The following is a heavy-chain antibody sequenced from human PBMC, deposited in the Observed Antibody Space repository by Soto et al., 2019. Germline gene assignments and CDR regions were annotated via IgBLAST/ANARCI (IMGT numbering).Heavy chain of an antibody. D-gene: IGHD2-2*01. J-gene: IGHJ4*02. CDR3: ARGGSIVVVPAAMPRNYYFDY. Sequence: SETLSLTCTVSGGSISSYYWSWIRQPPGKGLEWIGYIYYSGSTNYNPSLKSRVTISVDTSKNQFSLKLSSVTAADTAVYYCARGGSIVVVPAAMPRNYYFDYWGQGTLVTVSS. CDR1: GGSISSYY. V-gene: IGHV4-59*08. CDR2: IYYSGST.